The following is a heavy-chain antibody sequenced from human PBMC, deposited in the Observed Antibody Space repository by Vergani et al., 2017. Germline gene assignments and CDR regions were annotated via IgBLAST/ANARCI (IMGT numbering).Heavy chain of an antibody. CDR1: GFTFSSYG. V-gene: IGHV3-30*02. J-gene: IGHJ4*02. CDR2: IRYDGSNK. D-gene: IGHD3-22*01. CDR3: AKDFPNYYDSSGYYYGVAY. Sequence: QVQLVESGGGVVQPGGSLRLSCAASGFTFSSYGMHWVRQAPGKGLEWVAFIRYDGSNKYYADSVKGRFTISRDNSKNTLYLQMNSLRAEDTAVYYCAKDFPNYYDSSGYYYGVAYWGQGTLVTVSS.